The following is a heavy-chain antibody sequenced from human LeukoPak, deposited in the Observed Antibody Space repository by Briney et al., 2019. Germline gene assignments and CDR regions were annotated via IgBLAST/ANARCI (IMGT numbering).Heavy chain of an antibody. D-gene: IGHD5-12*01. V-gene: IGHV1-69*04. Sequence: SVKVSCKASGGTFSSYAISWVRQAPGQGLEWMGRIITILGIANYAQKFQGRVTITADKSTSTAYMELSSLRSEDTAVYYCARDPLIVATMSLQERYFDYWGQGTLVTVSS. CDR3: ARDPLIVATMSLQERYFDY. CDR1: GGTFSSYA. CDR2: IITILGIA. J-gene: IGHJ4*02.